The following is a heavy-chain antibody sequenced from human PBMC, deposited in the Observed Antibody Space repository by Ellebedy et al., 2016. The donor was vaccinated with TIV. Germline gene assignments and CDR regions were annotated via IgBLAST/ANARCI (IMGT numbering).Heavy chain of an antibody. CDR2: ISSSGATI. V-gene: IGHV3-48*03. CDR3: ARDPGVLPGGGLDS. Sequence: GESLKISCAASGLTFSSYDMSWVRQAPGKGLQWLSYISSSGATIYYADSVKGRFTISRDNSRNPLYLQMNSLRAEDTAVYYCARDPGVLPGGGLDSWGQGTLVIVSS. J-gene: IGHJ4*02. D-gene: IGHD2-8*01. CDR1: GLTFSSYD.